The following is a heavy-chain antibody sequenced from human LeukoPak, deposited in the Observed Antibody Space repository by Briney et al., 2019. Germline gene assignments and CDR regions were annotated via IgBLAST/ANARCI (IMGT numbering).Heavy chain of an antibody. CDR1: GFSVSGNN. Sequence: GGSLILSCAASGFSVSGNNMHWVRQAPGKGLEWVSVIYRGDNTYYAASVKGRFTVSRDNSKNTLFLQMNSLRAEDTAVYYCARGGARQQLVENYFDHWGRGTLVTVSS. V-gene: IGHV3-53*01. D-gene: IGHD6-13*01. CDR2: IYRGDNT. CDR3: ARGGARQQLVENYFDH. J-gene: IGHJ4*02.